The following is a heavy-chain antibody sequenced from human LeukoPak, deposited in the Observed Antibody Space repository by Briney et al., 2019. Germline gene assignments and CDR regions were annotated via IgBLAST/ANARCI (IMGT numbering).Heavy chain of an antibody. CDR2: VDPEDGET. CDR1: GYTFTDYY. V-gene: IGHV1-69-2*01. Sequence: GATVKISCKVSGYTFTDYYMHWLQQAPGKGLEWMGLVDPEDGETIYAEKFQGRVTITADTSTDTAYMELSSLRSEDTAVYYCATVDTAMVNGVDYWGQGTLVTVSS. J-gene: IGHJ4*02. D-gene: IGHD5-18*01. CDR3: ATVDTAMVNGVDY.